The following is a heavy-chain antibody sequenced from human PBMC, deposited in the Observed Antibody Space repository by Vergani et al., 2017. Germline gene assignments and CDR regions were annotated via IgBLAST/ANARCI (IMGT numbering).Heavy chain of an antibody. CDR1: GFTFSSYG. Sequence: QVQLVESGGGVVQPGRSLRLSCAASGFTFSSYGMHWVRQAPGKGVEWVAVIWYDGSNKYYADSVKGRFTISRDNSKNTLYLQMNSLRAEDTAVYYCARAGESGYDLTLPWAFDYWGQGTLVTVSS. J-gene: IGHJ4*02. CDR3: ARAGESGYDLTLPWAFDY. D-gene: IGHD5-12*01. V-gene: IGHV3-33*01. CDR2: IWYDGSNK.